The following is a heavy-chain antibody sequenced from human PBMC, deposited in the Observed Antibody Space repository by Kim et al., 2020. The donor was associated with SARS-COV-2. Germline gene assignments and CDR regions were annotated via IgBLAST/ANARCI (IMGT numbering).Heavy chain of an antibody. J-gene: IGHJ4*02. D-gene: IGHD3-10*01. V-gene: IGHV3-23*01. CDR3: AKDHYYGSGSYYTYTVPLFDY. CDR2: ISGSGGST. Sequence: GGSLRLSCAASGFTFSSYAMSWVRQAPGKGLEWVSAISGSGGSTYYADSVKGRFTISRDNSKNTLYLQMNSLRAEDTAVYYCAKDHYYGSGSYYTYTVPLFDYWCQGTLVTVSS. CDR1: GFTFSSYA.